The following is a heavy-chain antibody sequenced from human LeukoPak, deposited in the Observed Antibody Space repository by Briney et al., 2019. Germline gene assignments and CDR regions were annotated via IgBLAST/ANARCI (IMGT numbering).Heavy chain of an antibody. CDR3: TRDGRADY. CDR1: GYTFTTYA. CDR2: INTNTGNP. V-gene: IGHV7-4-1*02. Sequence: ASVKVSCTASGYTFTTYAINWVRQAPGQGLEWMGWINTNTGNPTYAQGFTGRFVFSLDTSVTTAYLQISSLKAEDTAVYYCTRDGRADYWGQGTLVTVSS. D-gene: IGHD3/OR15-3a*01. J-gene: IGHJ4*02.